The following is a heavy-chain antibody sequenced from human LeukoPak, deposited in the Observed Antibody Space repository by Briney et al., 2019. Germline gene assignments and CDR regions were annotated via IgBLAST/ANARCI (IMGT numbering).Heavy chain of an antibody. J-gene: IGHJ4*02. CDR1: GYTFTSYA. V-gene: IGHV1-2*04. Sequence: ASVKVSCKASGYTFTSYAMNWVRQAPGQGLEWMGWINPNSGGTKYAQKFQGWVTMTRDTSISTAYMELSSLRSDDTAVYYCARGSQDYYGSGTYYYDYWGQGTLVTVSS. CDR3: ARGSQDYYGSGTYYYDY. CDR2: INPNSGGT. D-gene: IGHD3-10*01.